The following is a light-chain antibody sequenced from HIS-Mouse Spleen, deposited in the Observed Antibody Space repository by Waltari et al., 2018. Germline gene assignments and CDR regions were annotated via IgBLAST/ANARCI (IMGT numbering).Light chain of an antibody. CDR2: EDS. CDR1: ALPTKY. CDR3: YSTDSSGNHRV. Sequence: SYELTQPPSVSVSPGQTARITCSGDALPTKYAYWYQQKSDQAPVLVIYEDSKRPSGIPEGFSGSSSGTMATLTISGAQVEDEADYYCYSTDSSGNHRVFGGGTKLTVL. V-gene: IGLV3-10*01. J-gene: IGLJ2*01.